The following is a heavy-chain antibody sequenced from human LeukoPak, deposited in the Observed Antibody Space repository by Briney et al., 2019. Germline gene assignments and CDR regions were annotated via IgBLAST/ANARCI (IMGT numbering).Heavy chain of an antibody. V-gene: IGHV3-21*01. CDR2: IDSSGSYI. Sequence: PGGCLRLSCAASGFIFNYYTMNWVRQAPGKGPEWIASIDSSGSYIHYAASVKGRFTISRDNARDSVYLQMNNLRADDTAVYYCARDIHSSRFDYWGHGTLVTASS. CDR1: GFIFNYYT. D-gene: IGHD1-26*01. CDR3: ARDIHSSRFDY. J-gene: IGHJ4*01.